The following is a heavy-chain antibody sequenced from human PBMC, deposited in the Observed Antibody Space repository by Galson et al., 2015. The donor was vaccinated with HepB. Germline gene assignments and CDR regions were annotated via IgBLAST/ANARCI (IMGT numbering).Heavy chain of an antibody. CDR3: ARSPMYSSGWFYGMDV. V-gene: IGHV4-59*08. J-gene: IGHJ6*02. Sequence: ETLSLTCTVSGGSISSYYWSWIRQPPGRGLEWIGYIYDSGTNNYNPSLKSRVTISVDTSKNQFSLKLTSVTAADTAVYYCARSPMYSSGWFYGMDVWGQGTTVTVSS. CDR2: IYDSGTN. D-gene: IGHD6-19*01. CDR1: GGSISSYY.